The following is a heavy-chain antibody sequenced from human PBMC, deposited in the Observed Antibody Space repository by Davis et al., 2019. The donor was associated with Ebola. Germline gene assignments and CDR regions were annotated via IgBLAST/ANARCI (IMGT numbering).Heavy chain of an antibody. CDR2: IKQDGSEK. CDR1: GFTFSNYW. J-gene: IGHJ6*02. D-gene: IGHD3-22*01. V-gene: IGHV3-7*01. CDR3: ASSAPDSGYSLNYYGLDV. Sequence: GESLKISCAASGFTFSNYWMSWVRQAPGKGLEWVANIKQDGSEKHYVDSVKGRFTISRDNSKNTLYLQMNSLRAEDTAVYYCASSAPDSGYSLNYYGLDVWGQGTTVTVSS.